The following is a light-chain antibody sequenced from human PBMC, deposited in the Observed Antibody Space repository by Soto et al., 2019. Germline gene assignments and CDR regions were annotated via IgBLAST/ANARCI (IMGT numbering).Light chain of an antibody. CDR3: QQYGTSPLST. Sequence: EIVLTQSPGTLSLSPGERAALSCRASQSIPSNYLAWYQQKPGQAPRLLIYGASSRATGIPDRFSGSGSGTDFTLTISRVEPDDFAVYYCQQYGTSPLSTFGQGTKLE. CDR2: GAS. J-gene: IGKJ2*01. V-gene: IGKV3-20*01. CDR1: QSIPSNY.